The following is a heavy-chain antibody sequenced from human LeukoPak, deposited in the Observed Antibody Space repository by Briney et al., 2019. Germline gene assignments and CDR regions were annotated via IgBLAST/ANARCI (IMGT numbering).Heavy chain of an antibody. D-gene: IGHD3-10*01. CDR1: GYTFTGYY. CDR3: ARDAGPLLANGISDY. Sequence: ASVKVSCKASGYTFTGYYMHWVRQAPGQGLEWMGRISPNSGGTNYAQRFQGRVTMTRDTSISTAYMELSRLRSDDTAVYYCARDAGPLLANGISDYWGQGTLVTVSS. V-gene: IGHV1-2*06. CDR2: ISPNSGGT. J-gene: IGHJ4*02.